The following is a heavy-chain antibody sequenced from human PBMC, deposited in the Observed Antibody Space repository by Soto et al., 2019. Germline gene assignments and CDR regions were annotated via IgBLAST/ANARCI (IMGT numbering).Heavy chain of an antibody. J-gene: IGHJ6*02. D-gene: IGHD4-17*01. CDR3: AKNSVTRARVDYYYGLDV. V-gene: IGHV1-69*01. CDR1: GGTLSDYG. CDR2: VIPIYSTS. Sequence: QVQLVQSGAEVKRPGASVKVSCKTSGGTLSDYGISWVRQAPGHGLEWMGGVIPIYSTSNYAPKFHGRVTFSADDSTAYMELSSLKSEDTAVYYCAKNSVTRARVDYYYGLDVWGQGTTVIVSS.